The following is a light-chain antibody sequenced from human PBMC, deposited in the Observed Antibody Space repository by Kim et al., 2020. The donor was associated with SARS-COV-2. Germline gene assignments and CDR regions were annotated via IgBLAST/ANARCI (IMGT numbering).Light chain of an antibody. CDR1: ESVSSGN. CDR2: GTS. Sequence: SPGEGATLSCRASESVSSGNLAWYQQKPGPAPRLLIYGTSSRATGIPDRFSGGGSGTDFTLTISRLEPEDFAVYHCQQYDDLPYTFGQGTKVDIK. CDR3: QQYDDLPYT. J-gene: IGKJ2*01. V-gene: IGKV3-20*01.